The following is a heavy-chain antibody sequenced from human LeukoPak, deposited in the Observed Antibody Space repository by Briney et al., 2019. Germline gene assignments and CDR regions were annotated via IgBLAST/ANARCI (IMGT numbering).Heavy chain of an antibody. J-gene: IGHJ3*02. D-gene: IGHD6-6*01. CDR3: ARAYSSSPRADAFDI. CDR1: GFTFSSYS. Sequence: GGSLRLSCAASGFTFSSYSMNWVRQAPGKGLEWVSSISSSSSYIYYADSVKGRFTISRDNAKNSLYLQMNSLRAEDTAVYYCARAYSSSPRADAFDIWGQGTMVTVSS. CDR2: ISSSSSYI. V-gene: IGHV3-21*01.